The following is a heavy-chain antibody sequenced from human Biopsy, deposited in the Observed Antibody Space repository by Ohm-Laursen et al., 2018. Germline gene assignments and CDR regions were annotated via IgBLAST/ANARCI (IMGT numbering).Heavy chain of an antibody. D-gene: IGHD3-22*01. J-gene: IGHJ5*02. CDR1: GGPIDSYY. V-gene: IGHV4-31*01. Sequence: TLSLTCTVSGGPIDSYYWSWIRQRPGKDLEWIGYIFNSANTYYNPSLKNLITISGDTSKNQFSLKLNSVTAADTAVYYCTRGDYFDSNGYFWFDPWGQGTLVTVSS. CDR3: TRGDYFDSNGYFWFDP. CDR2: IFNSANT.